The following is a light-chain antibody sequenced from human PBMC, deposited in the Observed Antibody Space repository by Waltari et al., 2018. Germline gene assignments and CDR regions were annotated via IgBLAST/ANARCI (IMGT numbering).Light chain of an antibody. V-gene: IGKV3-20*01. Sequence: EIVLTQSPGLLSLSPGERATLPCRASQSVSSSHLAWFRQRPGQAPRLLIYGASSRATGIPDRFSGSGSGTDFTLVISRLEPEDFAVYYCQQYADSPLTSGQGTSLEIK. J-gene: IGKJ2*01. CDR1: QSVSSSH. CDR2: GAS. CDR3: QQYADSPLT.